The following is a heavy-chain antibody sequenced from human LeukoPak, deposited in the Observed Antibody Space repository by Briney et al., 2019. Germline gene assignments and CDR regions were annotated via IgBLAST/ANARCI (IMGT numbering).Heavy chain of an antibody. CDR2: ISSSSSYI. CDR3: ARDHGAAAGRVDYFDY. J-gene: IGHJ4*02. Sequence: PRGSLRLSCAASGFTFSSYSMNWVRQAPGKGLEWVSSISSSSSYIYYADSVKGRFTISRDNAKNSLYLQMNSLRAEDTAVYYCARDHGAAAGRVDYFDYWGQGTLVTVSS. D-gene: IGHD6-13*01. V-gene: IGHV3-21*01. CDR1: GFTFSSYS.